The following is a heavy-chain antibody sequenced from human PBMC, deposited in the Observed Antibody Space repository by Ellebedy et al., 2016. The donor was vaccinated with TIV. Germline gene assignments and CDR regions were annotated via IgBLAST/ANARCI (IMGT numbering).Heavy chain of an antibody. CDR3: AKLRGATGSWYFDL. Sequence: PGGSLRLSCAASGFTFSSYAMYWVRQAPGKGLEWVSVMSGSGHRTYYADSVKGRFTISRDNSKNTLYLQMNSLRAEDTAVYYCAKLRGATGSWYFDLWGRGTLVPVSS. CDR2: MSGSGHRT. V-gene: IGHV3-23*01. CDR1: GFTFSSYA. D-gene: IGHD1-26*01. J-gene: IGHJ2*01.